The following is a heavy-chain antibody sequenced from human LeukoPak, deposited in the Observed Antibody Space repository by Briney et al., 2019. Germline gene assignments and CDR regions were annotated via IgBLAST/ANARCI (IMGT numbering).Heavy chain of an antibody. J-gene: IGHJ6*03. CDR3: ARLDSSGWYDYYYYYMDV. Sequence: GGSLRLSCAASGFTFITYSMNWVRQAPGKGLEWVSYISSSSSTIYYADSVKGRFTISRDNAKNSLYLQMNSLRAEDTAVYYCARLDSSGWYDYYYYYMDVWGKGTTVTVSS. D-gene: IGHD6-19*01. CDR2: ISSSSSTI. V-gene: IGHV3-48*01. CDR1: GFTFITYS.